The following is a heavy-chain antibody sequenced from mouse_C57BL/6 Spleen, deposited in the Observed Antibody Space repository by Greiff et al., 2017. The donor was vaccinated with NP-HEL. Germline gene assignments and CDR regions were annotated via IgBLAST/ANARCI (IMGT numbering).Heavy chain of an antibody. CDR1: GFTFSDYY. CDR3: AREALPYAMDY. J-gene: IGHJ4*01. Sequence: EVHLVESEGGLVQPGSSMKLSCTASGFTFSDYYMAWVRQVPEKGLEWVANINYDGSSTYYLDSLKSRFIISRDNAKNILYLQMSSLKSEDTATYYCAREALPYAMDYWGQGTSVTVSS. V-gene: IGHV5-16*01. CDR2: INYDGSST. D-gene: IGHD5-5*01.